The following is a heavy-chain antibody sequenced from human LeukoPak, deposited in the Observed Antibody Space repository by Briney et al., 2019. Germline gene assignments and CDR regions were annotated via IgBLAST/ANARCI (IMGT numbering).Heavy chain of an antibody. D-gene: IGHD5-18*01. CDR1: GFTFSDSY. V-gene: IGHV3-11*04. J-gene: IGHJ4*02. CDR2: ISNSGSSI. Sequence: GGSLRLSCAASGFTFSDSYMTWIRQAPGKGLEWVSYISNSGSSIYYADSVKGRFTTSRDNAKSSLYLQMNSLRAEDTAVYCCARADWDTAMIDYWGQGTLVTVSS. CDR3: ARADWDTAMIDY.